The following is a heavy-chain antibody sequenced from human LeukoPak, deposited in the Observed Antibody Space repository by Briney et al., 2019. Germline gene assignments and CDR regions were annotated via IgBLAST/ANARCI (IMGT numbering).Heavy chain of an antibody. CDR2: INPSGGST. J-gene: IGHJ4*02. V-gene: IGHV1-46*01. D-gene: IGHD2-15*01. Sequence: ASVTVSCKASGYIFTSYYMHWVRQAPGQGLEWMGIINPSGGSTSYAQKFQGRVTMTRDTSTSTVYMQLSSLRSEDTAVYYCASEDCSGGSCYLFGYWGQGTLVTVSS. CDR1: GYIFTSYY. CDR3: ASEDCSGGSCYLFGY.